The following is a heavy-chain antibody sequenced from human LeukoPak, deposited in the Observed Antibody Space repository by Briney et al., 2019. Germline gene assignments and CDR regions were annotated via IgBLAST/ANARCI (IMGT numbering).Heavy chain of an antibody. CDR2: INHSGST. V-gene: IGHV4-34*01. J-gene: IGHJ5*02. D-gene: IGHD3-10*01. CDR3: ARGLWGSGSYWFDP. Sequence: SETLSLTCAVYGGSFSGYYWSWIRQPPGKGLEWIGEINHSGSTNYNPSLKSRVTISVDMSKNQFSLKLSSVTAADTAVYYCARGLWGSGSYWFDPWGQGTLVTVSS. CDR1: GGSFSGYY.